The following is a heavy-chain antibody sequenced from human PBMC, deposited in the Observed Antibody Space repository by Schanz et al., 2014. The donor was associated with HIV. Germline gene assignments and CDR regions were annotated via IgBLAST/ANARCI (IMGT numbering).Heavy chain of an antibody. CDR1: GFTFGSFA. V-gene: IGHV3-23*01. CDR3: VLPTLDYGDYTASLDI. CDR2: ISYSGTNT. D-gene: IGHD4-17*01. Sequence: EVQLLESGGGLVQPGKSLRLSCAASGFTFGSFAITWVRQPPGKGLEWVSTISYSGTNTYYSDSVKGRFTISRDNSKRTLYLQMSSLRPEDTTGYYCVLPTLDYGDYTASLDIWGHGTMVTVSS. J-gene: IGHJ3*02.